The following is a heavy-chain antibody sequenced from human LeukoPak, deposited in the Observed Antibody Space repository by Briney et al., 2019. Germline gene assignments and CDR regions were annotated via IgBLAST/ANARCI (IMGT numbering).Heavy chain of an antibody. J-gene: IGHJ4*02. CDR1: GGSISSYY. CDR3: ARDSNADYDFWSGFIQYYFDY. CDR2: IYTSGST. Sequence: SETLSLTCTVSGGSISSYYWSWIRQPAGKGLEWIGRIYTSGSTNYNPSLKSRVTMSVDTSKNQFSLKLSSVTAADTAVYYCARDSNADYDFWSGFIQYYFDYWGQGTLVTVSP. D-gene: IGHD3-3*01. V-gene: IGHV4-4*07.